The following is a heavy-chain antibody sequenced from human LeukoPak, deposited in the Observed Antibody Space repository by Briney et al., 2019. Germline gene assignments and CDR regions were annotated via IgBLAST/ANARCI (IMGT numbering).Heavy chain of an antibody. CDR3: AKVLIWTYGSGNYYKGAFDI. CDR1: GFTFSSYW. CDR2: IKQDGSEK. J-gene: IGHJ3*02. Sequence: GGSLRLSCAASGFTFSSYWMSWVRQAPGKGLEWVANIKQDGSEKYYVDSVKGRFTISRDNSKNTLYLQMNSLRAEDTAVYYCAKVLIWTYGSGNYYKGAFDIWGQGTMVTVFS. V-gene: IGHV3-7*03. D-gene: IGHD3-10*01.